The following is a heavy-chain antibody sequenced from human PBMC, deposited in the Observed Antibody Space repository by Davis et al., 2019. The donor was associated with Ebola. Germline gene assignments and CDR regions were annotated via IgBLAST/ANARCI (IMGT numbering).Heavy chain of an antibody. CDR2: IGSSGSTI. J-gene: IGHJ4*02. CDR1: GFAFSSYS. D-gene: IGHD2-8*02. Sequence: GESPKIPRAASGFAFSSYSMNWVRQAPGKGLEWVSYIGSSGSTIYYADSVKGRFTISRDNAKNSLYLQMNSLRAEDTAMYYCAREGIIVLAGAFDYWGQGTLVTVSS. V-gene: IGHV3-48*04. CDR3: AREGIIVLAGAFDY.